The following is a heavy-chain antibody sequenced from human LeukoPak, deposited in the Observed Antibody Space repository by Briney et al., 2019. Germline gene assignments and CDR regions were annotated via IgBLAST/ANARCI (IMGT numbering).Heavy chain of an antibody. D-gene: IGHD6-13*01. CDR1: GGSFSGYY. V-gene: IGHV4-34*01. Sequence: SETLSLTCAVYGGSFSGYYWSWIRQPPGKGLEWIGEINHSGSTNYNPSLKSRVTISVDTSKNQFSLKLSSVTAADTAVYYCARGYSSSWLTFDHWGQGTQVTVSS. J-gene: IGHJ4*02. CDR3: ARGYSSSWLTFDH. CDR2: INHSGST.